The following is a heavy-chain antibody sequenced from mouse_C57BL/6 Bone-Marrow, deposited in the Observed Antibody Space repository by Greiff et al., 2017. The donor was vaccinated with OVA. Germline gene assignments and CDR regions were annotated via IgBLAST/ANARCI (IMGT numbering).Heavy chain of an antibody. CDR3: ARNYGFDY. Sequence: VQLQQPGAELVMPGASVKLSCKASGYTFTSYWMHWVKQRPGQGLEWIGEIDPSDSYTNYNQKFKGKSTLTVDKSSSTAYMQLSSLTSEDSGVYYCARNYGFDYWGQGTTLTVSS. V-gene: IGHV1-69*01. D-gene: IGHD2-1*01. CDR1: GYTFTSYW. J-gene: IGHJ2*01. CDR2: IDPSDSYT.